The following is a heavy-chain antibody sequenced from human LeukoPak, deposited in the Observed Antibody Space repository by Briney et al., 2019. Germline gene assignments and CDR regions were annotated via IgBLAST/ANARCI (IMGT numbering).Heavy chain of an antibody. Sequence: SETLSLICTVSGGSISSYYWSWIRQPAGKGLEWIGRIYASGSTNYNPSLKSRVTMSVDTSKNQFSLKLSSVTAADTAVYYCARDGYGSGSYSYYYYYYYMDVWGKGTTVTISS. CDR1: GGSISSYY. V-gene: IGHV4-4*07. CDR2: IYASGST. CDR3: ARDGYGSGSYSYYYYYYYMDV. D-gene: IGHD3-10*01. J-gene: IGHJ6*03.